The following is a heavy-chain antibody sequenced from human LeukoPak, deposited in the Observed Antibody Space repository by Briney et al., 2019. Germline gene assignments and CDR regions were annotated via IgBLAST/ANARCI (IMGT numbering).Heavy chain of an antibody. CDR2: ISYTGSS. Sequence: SETLSLTCTVSGASISSVGYYWSWIRQHPGKGLEWIGFISYTGSSYYNSSLQSRVLISRDTFKNQFSLKMNSVIVADTAMYYCARGDYWGRGNLVTVSS. J-gene: IGHJ4*02. V-gene: IGHV4-31*03. CDR1: GASISSVGYY. CDR3: ARGDY.